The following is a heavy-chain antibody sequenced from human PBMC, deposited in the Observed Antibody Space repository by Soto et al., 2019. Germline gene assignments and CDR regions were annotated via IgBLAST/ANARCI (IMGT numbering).Heavy chain of an antibody. CDR1: GFTFSSYG. D-gene: IGHD6-19*01. CDR3: ARDCAGYSSGWYQRGGFDY. Sequence: QVQLVESGGGVVQPGRSLRLSCAASGFTFSSYGMHWVRQAPGKGLEWVAVIWYDGSKKYYADSVKGRFTIYRDNSKNTLNLKMNSLRAEDTAVYYCARDCAGYSSGWYQRGGFDYWGQGTLVTVSS. V-gene: IGHV3-33*01. J-gene: IGHJ4*02. CDR2: IWYDGSKK.